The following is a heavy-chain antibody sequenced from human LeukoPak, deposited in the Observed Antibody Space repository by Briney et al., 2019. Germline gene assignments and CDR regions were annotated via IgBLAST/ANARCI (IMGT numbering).Heavy chain of an antibody. CDR1: GGSISSGVYY. CDR2: IYYSGST. Sequence: SETLSLTRTVSGGSISSGVYYCSWIRQHPGKGLEWIGYIYYSGSTYYNPSLKSRVTISVDTSKNQFSLKLSSVTAADTAVYYCARDVEGLGDALDIWGQGTMVTVSS. V-gene: IGHV4-31*03. J-gene: IGHJ3*02. D-gene: IGHD5-24*01. CDR3: ARDVEGLGDALDI.